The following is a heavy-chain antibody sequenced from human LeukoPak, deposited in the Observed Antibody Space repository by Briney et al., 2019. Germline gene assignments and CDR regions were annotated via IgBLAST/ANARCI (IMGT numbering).Heavy chain of an antibody. D-gene: IGHD3-3*01. V-gene: IGHV4-59*11. CDR3: ARGQSTVFGAGTLDP. J-gene: IGHJ5*02. CDR1: GGSISSHY. Sequence: PSETLSLTCTVSGGSISSHYWSWIRQPPGKGLEWIGHTYYSGSTNYNPSLKSRLTISVDKSKNQFSLKLSSVTAADTAVYYCARGQSTVFGAGTLDPWGQGTLVSVSS. CDR2: TYYSGST.